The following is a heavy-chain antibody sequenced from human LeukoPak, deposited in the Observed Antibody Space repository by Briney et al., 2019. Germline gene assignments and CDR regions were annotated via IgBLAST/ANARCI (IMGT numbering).Heavy chain of an antibody. Sequence: QPGRSLRLSCAASGFTFSSYAMHWVRQAPGKGLEWVAVIWYDGSNKYYADSVKGRFTISRDNSKNTLYLQMNSLRVEDSALYYCARGYYGSGSYYMGNYWGQGTLVTVSS. CDR1: GFTFSSYA. D-gene: IGHD3-10*01. CDR3: ARGYYGSGSYYMGNY. CDR2: IWYDGSNK. V-gene: IGHV3-33*01. J-gene: IGHJ4*02.